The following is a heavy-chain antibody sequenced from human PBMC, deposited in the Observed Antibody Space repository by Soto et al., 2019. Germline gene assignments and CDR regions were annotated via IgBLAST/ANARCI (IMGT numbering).Heavy chain of an antibody. J-gene: IGHJ6*02. CDR2: IIPIFGTA. D-gene: IGHD2-2*01. Sequence: SVKVSCKASGGTFISYAISWVLQAPGQGLEWMGGIIPIFGTANYAQKFQGRVTITADESTSTAYMELSSLRSEDTAVYYCASGDCSSTSCYPSPYYYYGMDVWGQGPTVTVSS. V-gene: IGHV1-69*13. CDR1: GGTFISYA. CDR3: ASGDCSSTSCYPSPYYYYGMDV.